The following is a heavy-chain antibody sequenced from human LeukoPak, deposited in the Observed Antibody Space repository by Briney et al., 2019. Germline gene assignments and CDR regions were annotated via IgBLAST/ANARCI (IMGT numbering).Heavy chain of an antibody. CDR2: ISRSSSYI. Sequence: GGSLRPSCAASGFTFDDYGMSWVRQAPGKGLEWVSSISRSSSYIYYADSVKGRFTISRDNSKNTLYLQMNSLRAEDTAVYYCAKQGGDCCWGQGTLVTVSS. V-gene: IGHV3-23*01. D-gene: IGHD2-21*02. CDR3: AKQGGDCC. J-gene: IGHJ4*02. CDR1: GFTFDDYG.